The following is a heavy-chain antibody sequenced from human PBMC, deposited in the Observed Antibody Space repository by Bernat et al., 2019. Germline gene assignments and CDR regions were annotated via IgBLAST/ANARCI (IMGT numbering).Heavy chain of an antibody. CDR3: AKEGAGYYYYGMDV. D-gene: IGHD6-19*01. CDR2: ISYDGSNK. Sequence: QVQLVESGGGVVQPGRSLRLSCAASGFTFSSYGMHWVRQAPGKGLEWVAVISYDGSNKYYADSVKGRFTISRVNSKNTLYLQMNSLRAEDTAVYYCAKEGAGYYYYGMDVWGQGTTVTVSS. J-gene: IGHJ6*02. V-gene: IGHV3-30*18. CDR1: GFTFSSYG.